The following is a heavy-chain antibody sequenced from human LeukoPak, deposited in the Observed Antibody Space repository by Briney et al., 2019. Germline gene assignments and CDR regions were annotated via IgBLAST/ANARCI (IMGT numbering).Heavy chain of an antibody. J-gene: IGHJ4*02. CDR3: ARGHYRFRRWYTMDTGYFDY. V-gene: IGHV4-34*01. Sequence: KPSETLSLTCAVYGGSISGYYWSWIRQPPGKGLEWIGEINHSGSTNYNPSLKSRVTISVDTSKNQFSLKLSSVNAADTAVYYCARGHYRFRRWYTMDTGYFDYWGQGTLVTVSS. CDR1: GGSISGYY. CDR2: INHSGST. D-gene: IGHD2-2*02.